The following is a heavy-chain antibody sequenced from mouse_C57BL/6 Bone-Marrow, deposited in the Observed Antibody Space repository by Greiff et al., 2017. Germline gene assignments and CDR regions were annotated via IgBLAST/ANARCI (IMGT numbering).Heavy chain of an antibody. D-gene: IGHD1-1*01. CDR1: GFTFSSYA. CDR2: ISDGGSYT. Sequence: EVQGVESGGGLVKPGGSLKLSCAASGFTFSSYAMSWVRQTPGKRLEWVATISDGGSYTYYPDNVKGRFTISRDNAKNNLYLQMSHLKSEDTAMYYCARVRRDSYGSSPYAMDYRGQGTSVTVSS. V-gene: IGHV5-4*01. J-gene: IGHJ4*01. CDR3: ARVRRDSYGSSPYAMDY.